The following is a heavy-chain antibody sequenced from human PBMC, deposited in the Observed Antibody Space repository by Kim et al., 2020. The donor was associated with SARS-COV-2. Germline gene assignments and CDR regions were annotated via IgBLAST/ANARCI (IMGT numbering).Heavy chain of an antibody. V-gene: IGHV1-18*04. CDR3: ARDLRSSTSPNITIFAVDRFYGMDV. J-gene: IGHJ6*02. Sequence: ASVKVSCKASGYTFTSYGISWVRKAPGQGLEWMGWINAYTGNTNYAQKLQGRVTMTTDTSTSTAYMELRSLRSDDTAVYYCARDLRSSTSPNITIFAVDRFYGMDVWGQGTTVTVSS. CDR2: INAYTGNT. D-gene: IGHD3-3*01. CDR1: GYTFTSYG.